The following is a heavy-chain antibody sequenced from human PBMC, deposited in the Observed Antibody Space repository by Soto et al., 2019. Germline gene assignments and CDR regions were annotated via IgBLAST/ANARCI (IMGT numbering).Heavy chain of an antibody. J-gene: IGHJ6*02. CDR2: IYPGDSRT. Sequence: GESLKISCQGSGYSFTNYWIAWVRQMPGKGLEWLGIIYPGDSRTTYSPSFRGQVTISADRSINTAYLQWSSLKASDTAMYYCAREGYDRLTGYYKTYYYNGMDLWAQGTTVTVS. CDR3: AREGYDRLTGYYKTYYYNGMDL. D-gene: IGHD3-9*01. V-gene: IGHV5-51*01. CDR1: GYSFTNYW.